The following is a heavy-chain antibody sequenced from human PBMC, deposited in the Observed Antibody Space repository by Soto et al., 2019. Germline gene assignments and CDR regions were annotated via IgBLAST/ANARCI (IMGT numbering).Heavy chain of an antibody. J-gene: IGHJ4*02. CDR3: APARLNCSGAGCYFDY. V-gene: IGHV1-18*01. Sequence: ASVKVSCTTSGYTSPGYGISWVRHAPGQGLEWMGWISAHNGNTSYAQELQGRVTITTETSTSTAYMELRSLRSDVTAVYYCAPARLNCSGAGCYFDYWGQGTLVTVSS. D-gene: IGHD2-15*01. CDR2: ISAHNGNT. CDR1: GYTSPGYG.